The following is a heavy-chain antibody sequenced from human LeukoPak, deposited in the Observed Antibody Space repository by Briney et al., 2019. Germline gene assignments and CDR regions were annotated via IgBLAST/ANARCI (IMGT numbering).Heavy chain of an antibody. CDR3: ARDWDWTAAGVFNY. Sequence: SQTLSLTCTVSGGSISSGSYYWSWIRQPAGKGLEWIGRIYTSGSTNYNPSLKSRVTISVDTSKNQFSLKLSSVTAADTAVYYCARDWDWTAAGVFNYWGQGTLVTVSS. CDR2: IYTSGST. D-gene: IGHD3-10*01. V-gene: IGHV4-61*02. J-gene: IGHJ4*02. CDR1: GGSISSGSYY.